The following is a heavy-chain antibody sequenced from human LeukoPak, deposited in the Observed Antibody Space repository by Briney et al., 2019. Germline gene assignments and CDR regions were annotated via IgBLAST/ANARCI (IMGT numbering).Heavy chain of an antibody. D-gene: IGHD3-3*01. J-gene: IGHJ2*01. CDR1: GFTFSDAW. CDR2: ISGSGGST. Sequence: GGSLRLSCAASGFTFSDAWMTWVRQAPGKGLEWVSAISGSGGSTYYADSVKGRFTISRDNSKNTLYLQMNSLRAEDTAVYYCAKKYWGYDFWSDPAGYWYFDLWGRGTLVTVSS. CDR3: AKKYWGYDFWSDPAGYWYFDL. V-gene: IGHV3-23*01.